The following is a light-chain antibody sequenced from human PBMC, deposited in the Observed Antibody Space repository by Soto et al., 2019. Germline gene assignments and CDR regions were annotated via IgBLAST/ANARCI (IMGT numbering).Light chain of an antibody. V-gene: IGLV2-23*01. CDR1: SSDVGSYNL. CDR3: CSYAGSSTSVV. CDR2: EGS. Sequence: QAVVTQPASVSGSPGQSITISCTGTSSDVGSYNLVSWYQQHPGKAPKLMIYEGSKRPSGVSNRFSGSKSGNTASLTISGLQAEDEADYYCCSYAGSSTSVVFGGGTKLTFL. J-gene: IGLJ2*01.